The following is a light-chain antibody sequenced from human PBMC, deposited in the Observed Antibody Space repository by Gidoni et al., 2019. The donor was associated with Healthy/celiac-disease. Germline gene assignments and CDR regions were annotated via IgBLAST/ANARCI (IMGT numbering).Light chain of an antibody. CDR1: QSISSW. J-gene: IGKJ1*01. CDR2: KAS. V-gene: IGKV1-5*03. CDR3: QQYNSHPWA. Sequence: DIQMTQSLSTLSASVGDRVTLTCRASQSISSWLAWYQQKPGKAPKLLIYKASSLESGVPSRFSGSGSGTEFTLTISSLQPDDFATYYCQQYNSHPWAFGQGTKVEIK.